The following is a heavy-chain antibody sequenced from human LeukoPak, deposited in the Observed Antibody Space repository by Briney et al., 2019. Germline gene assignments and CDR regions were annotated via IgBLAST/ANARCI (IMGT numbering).Heavy chain of an antibody. CDR2: IGGSGHLS. J-gene: IGHJ4*02. V-gene: IGHV3-23*01. CDR1: GFNFDRYA. D-gene: IGHD3-10*01. Sequence: GGSLRLSCAASGFNFDRYAMSWVRRAAGKGVEWVSGIGGSGHLSHYAQSERGRFTSSSDNSRNLLYLQMNGLSADDTVVYYWGKNRDIIMKTAHGSDYWGQGALVTVSS. CDR3: GKNRDIIMKTAHGSDY.